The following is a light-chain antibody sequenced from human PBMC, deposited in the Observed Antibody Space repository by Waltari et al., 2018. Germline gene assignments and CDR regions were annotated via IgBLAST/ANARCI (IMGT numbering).Light chain of an antibody. V-gene: IGLV3-21*04. Sequence: YVLTQPPSVSVDPGKTARLTCGGDNIGSKSVNWYQQKPGQAPVLVMFYDVDRHSEIPGRFSGSNSGNTATLTISWVEAGDEADYHCQVWDDVTDSGVFGGGTKLTVL. CDR2: YDV. CDR3: QVWDDVTDSGV. J-gene: IGLJ3*02. CDR1: NIGSKS.